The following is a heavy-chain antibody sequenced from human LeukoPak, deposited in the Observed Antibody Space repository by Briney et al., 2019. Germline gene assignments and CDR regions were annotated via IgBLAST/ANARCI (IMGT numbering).Heavy chain of an antibody. CDR3: ARDVAVAGTTNFDY. J-gene: IGHJ4*02. D-gene: IGHD6-19*01. V-gene: IGHV4-4*07. CDR1: GGSISSYY. Sequence: SETLSLTCTVSGGSISSYYWSWIRQPAGKGLEWIGRIYTSGSTNYNPSLKSRVTISVDKSKNQFSLKLSSVTAADTAVYYCARDVAVAGTTNFDYWGQGTLVTVSS. CDR2: IYTSGST.